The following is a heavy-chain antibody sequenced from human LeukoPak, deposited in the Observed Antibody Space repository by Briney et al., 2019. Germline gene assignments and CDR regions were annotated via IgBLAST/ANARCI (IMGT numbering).Heavy chain of an antibody. J-gene: IGHJ4*02. V-gene: IGHV3-33*01. D-gene: IGHD3-22*01. CDR2: IWYDASGQ. CDR3: ARDSLYDDNGYYHYFDY. CDR1: GFSFSTYG. Sequence: GGSLRLSCAASGFSFSTYGMHWVRQAPGKGLEWVAMIWYDASGQHYADSVKGRFTISRDTSKNTLYLQMNSLRAEDTAVYFCARDSLYDDNGYYHYFDYWGQGTLVTVSS.